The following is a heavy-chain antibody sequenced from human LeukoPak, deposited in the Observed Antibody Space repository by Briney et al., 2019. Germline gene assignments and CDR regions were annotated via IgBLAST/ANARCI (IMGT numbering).Heavy chain of an antibody. CDR1: GGSINSYY. V-gene: IGHV4-59*01. J-gene: IGHJ4*02. CDR3: ARDRYTSAYRYFDY. D-gene: IGHD6-19*01. CDR2: IYYSGST. Sequence: SETLSLTCTVSGGSINSYYWSWIRQPPGKGPEWIGNIYYSGSTNYNPSLKSRVTMSVDMSKKQFSLKPTSVTAADTAVYYCARDRYTSAYRYFDYWGRGTLVTVSS.